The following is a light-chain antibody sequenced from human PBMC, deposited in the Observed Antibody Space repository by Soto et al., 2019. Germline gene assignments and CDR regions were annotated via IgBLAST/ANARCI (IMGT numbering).Light chain of an antibody. CDR3: QHQSDWPRT. V-gene: IGKV3-15*01. J-gene: IGKJ1*01. CDR1: QSVNNN. Sequence: EIVMTQSPATLSVSPGERATLSCRASQSVNNNLAWYQQKPGQAPRLLIHGASTRATGIPARFSGSGSGTEFTLTISSLQSEDFAVYYCQHQSDWPRTFGQGTKVDIK. CDR2: GAS.